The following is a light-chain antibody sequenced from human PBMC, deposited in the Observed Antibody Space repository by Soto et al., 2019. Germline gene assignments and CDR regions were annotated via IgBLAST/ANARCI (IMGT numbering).Light chain of an antibody. J-gene: IGKJ2*02. V-gene: IGKV3-15*01. Sequence: DIVMTQSPSTLSVSPGERATLSCRASQSVNSNLAWYQQQPGQAPRLLFYGASTRATGIPARFRGSGSGTDFNLTISSPQSKDVAVSYCEQYHNWPASTFGQGTKVEIK. CDR3: EQYHNWPAST. CDR1: QSVNSN. CDR2: GAS.